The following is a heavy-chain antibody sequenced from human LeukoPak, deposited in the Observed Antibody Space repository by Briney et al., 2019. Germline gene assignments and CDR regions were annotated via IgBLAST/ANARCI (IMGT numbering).Heavy chain of an antibody. Sequence: ASVKVSCKASGYTFTCYGISWVRQAPGQGLEWMGWISAYNGNTNYAQKLQGRVTMTTDTSTSTAYMELRSLRSDDTAVYYCARDTRAPYCGGDCRFNYWGQGTLVTVSS. CDR1: GYTFTCYG. V-gene: IGHV1-18*01. CDR2: ISAYNGNT. J-gene: IGHJ4*02. CDR3: ARDTRAPYCGGDCRFNY. D-gene: IGHD2-21*02.